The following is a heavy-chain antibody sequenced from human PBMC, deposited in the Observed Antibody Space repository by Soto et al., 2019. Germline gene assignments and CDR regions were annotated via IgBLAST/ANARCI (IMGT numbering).Heavy chain of an antibody. CDR2: IIPIFGTA. CDR3: ARDGGRHSGGIDY. CDR1: GGTFSSYS. D-gene: IGHD1-26*01. J-gene: IGHJ4*02. Sequence: QVQLVQSGAEVKKPGSSVKVSCKASGGTFSSYSINWVRQAPGQGLEWMGEIIPIFGTANYAQKFQGRVTIAAEDSTITTYMELSSLRSEDTAVYYCARDGGRHSGGIDYWGQGTLVTVSS. V-gene: IGHV1-69*01.